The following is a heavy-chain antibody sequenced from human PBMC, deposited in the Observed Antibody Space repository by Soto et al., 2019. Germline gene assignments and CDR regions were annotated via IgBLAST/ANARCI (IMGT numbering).Heavy chain of an antibody. Sequence: SGPTLVNPTETLTLTCTVSGFSLSKARMGVSWIRQPPGKALEWLAHIFWDDERSYNTSLKSRLTISRDTSKSQVVLTMTNVDPVDTGTYFCARALREELPIYYFDIWGQGTMVTVSS. CDR3: ARALREELPIYYFDI. J-gene: IGHJ3*02. V-gene: IGHV2-26*01. CDR2: IFWDDER. CDR1: GFSLSKARMG. D-gene: IGHD3-22*01.